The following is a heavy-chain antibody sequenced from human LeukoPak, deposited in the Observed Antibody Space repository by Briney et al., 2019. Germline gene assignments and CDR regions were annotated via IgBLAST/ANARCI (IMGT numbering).Heavy chain of an antibody. CDR2: IKHDGSEK. CDR1: GFTFSSYW. J-gene: IGHJ6*02. D-gene: IGHD2-21*02. CDR3: ERRQRAYCGGGCYSDSQRKFGYYYVMDV. Sequence: PGGSLRLSCAASGFTFSSYWMSWVRQAPGKGLEWVANIKHDGSEKYYADSVKGRCTISRDNAKNSLYLQMNSLRAEHTDVYYCERRQRAYCGGGCYSDSQRKFGYYYVMDVWGQGTTVTVSS. V-gene: IGHV3-7*01.